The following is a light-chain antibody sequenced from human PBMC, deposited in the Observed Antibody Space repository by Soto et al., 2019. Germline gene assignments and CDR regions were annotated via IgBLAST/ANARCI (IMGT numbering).Light chain of an antibody. CDR2: SNN. V-gene: IGLV1-44*01. CDR3: AAWDDSLNGYV. CDR1: SSNIGSNT. J-gene: IGLJ1*01. Sequence: QSVLTQPPSASGTPGQRVTISCSGSSSNIGSNTVNWYQQLPGTAPKLLIYSNNQRPSGVPDRFSSSKSGTSASLAISGLQSEDEADYYCAAWDDSLNGYVFGTGTRSPS.